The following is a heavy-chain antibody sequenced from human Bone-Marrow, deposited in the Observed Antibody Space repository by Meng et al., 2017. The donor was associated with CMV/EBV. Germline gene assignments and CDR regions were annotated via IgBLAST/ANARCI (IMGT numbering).Heavy chain of an antibody. D-gene: IGHD5-24*01. J-gene: IGHJ4*02. CDR2: NESDGSNT. CDR3: ARGLRRDGYNFIDY. CDR1: GFTCSDHW. Sequence: SGFTCSDHWMHWVRQASREGLVWVSRNESDGSNTSYADSVEGRFTISRNNAKNTLYLQMNSLRAEDTAVYFCARGLRRDGYNFIDYWGQGTLVTVSS. V-gene: IGHV3-74*01.